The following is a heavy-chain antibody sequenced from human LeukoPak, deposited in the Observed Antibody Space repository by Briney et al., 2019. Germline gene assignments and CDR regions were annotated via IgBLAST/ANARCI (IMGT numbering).Heavy chain of an antibody. Sequence: PSETLSLTCTVPGGSISSSSYYWGWIRQPPGKGLEWIGSIYYSGSTYYNPSLKSRVTISVDTSKNQFSLKLSSVTAADTAVYYCAREGEVTVFDYWGQGTLVTVSS. CDR1: GGSISSSSYY. D-gene: IGHD2-21*02. J-gene: IGHJ4*02. V-gene: IGHV4-39*02. CDR2: IYYSGST. CDR3: AREGEVTVFDY.